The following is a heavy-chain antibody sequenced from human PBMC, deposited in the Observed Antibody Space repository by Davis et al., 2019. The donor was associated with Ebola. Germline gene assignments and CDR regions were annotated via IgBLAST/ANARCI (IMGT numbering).Heavy chain of an antibody. CDR3: AKGNVMWSYDSSGYLDY. CDR2: ISYDGSNK. D-gene: IGHD3-22*01. CDR1: GFTFSTYG. Sequence: PGGSLRLSCAASGFTFSTYGMHWVRQAPGKGLEWVAVISYDGSNKDFADSVKGRFTISRDNSKNTLYLQMSSLRVEDTAVYYCAKGNVMWSYDSSGYLDYWGQGTLVTVSS. J-gene: IGHJ4*02. V-gene: IGHV3-30*18.